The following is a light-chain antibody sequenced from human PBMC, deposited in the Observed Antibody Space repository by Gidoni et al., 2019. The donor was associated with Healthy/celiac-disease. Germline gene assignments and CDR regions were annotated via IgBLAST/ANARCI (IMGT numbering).Light chain of an antibody. CDR2: GAS. J-gene: IGKJ1*01. V-gene: IGKV3-15*01. CDR3: QRYNNWNPWT. CDR1: QSVSSN. Sequence: EIVMTQSPATLSVSPGERATLSCRASQSVSSNLAWYQQKPGQAPRLRIYGASTRATGIPARVSGSGSGTELNLTISSMKSEDFEVDYCQRYNNWNPWTFGQGTKVEIK.